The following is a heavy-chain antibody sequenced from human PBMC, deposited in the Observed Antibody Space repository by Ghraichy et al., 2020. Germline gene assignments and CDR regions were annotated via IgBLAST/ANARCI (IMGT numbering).Heavy chain of an antibody. Sequence: GESLNISCAASGFAFSDYPMQWVRQAPGKGLEHVSAINSNGGSTYYADSVKGRFTISRDNSKNTLYLQMGSLRGEDTAVYYCARGSGLDYWGQGTLVTVSS. D-gene: IGHD2-15*01. CDR1: GFAFSDYP. CDR2: INSNGGST. CDR3: ARGSGLDY. J-gene: IGHJ4*02. V-gene: IGHV3-64*02.